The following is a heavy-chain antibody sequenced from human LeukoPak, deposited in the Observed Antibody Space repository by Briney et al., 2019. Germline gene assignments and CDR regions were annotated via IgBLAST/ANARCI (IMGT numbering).Heavy chain of an antibody. CDR1: GFTFSSYG. V-gene: IGHV3-33*02. J-gene: IGHJ4*02. Sequence: GRSLRLSCAASGFTFSSYGMHWVRQAPGKGLEWVAMIWYDGSNTYYADSVKGRFTISRDNSTNTLLLRMDCLRAADTAVYYCARDRSTTHFDYWGQGTLVTVSS. CDR3: ARDRSTTHFDY. CDR2: IWYDGSNT. D-gene: IGHD5/OR15-5a*01.